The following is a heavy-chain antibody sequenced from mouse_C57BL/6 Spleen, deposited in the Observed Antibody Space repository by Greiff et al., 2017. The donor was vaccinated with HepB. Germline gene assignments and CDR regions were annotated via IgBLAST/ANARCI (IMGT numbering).Heavy chain of an antibody. J-gene: IGHJ4*01. Sequence: QVQLQQPGAELVKPGASVKLSCKASGYTFTSYWMQWVKQRPGQGLEWIGEIDPSDSYTNYNQKFKGKATLTVDTSSSTAYMQLSSLTSEDSAVYYWARGGWLPPYYAMDYWGQGTSVTVSS. CDR1: GYTFTSYW. V-gene: IGHV1-50*01. CDR3: ARGGWLPPYYAMDY. D-gene: IGHD2-3*01. CDR2: IDPSDSYT.